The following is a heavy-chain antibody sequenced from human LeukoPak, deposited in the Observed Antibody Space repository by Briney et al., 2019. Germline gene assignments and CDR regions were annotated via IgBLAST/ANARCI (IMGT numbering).Heavy chain of an antibody. D-gene: IGHD6-13*01. CDR1: GFTFSNAW. CDR2: IKSKTDGGTT. V-gene: IGHV3-15*01. CDR3: ATSSWYRLAY. J-gene: IGHJ4*02. Sequence: KTGGSLRLSCAASGFTFSNAWMSWVRQAPGKGLEWVGRIKSKTDGGTTDYAAPVKGRFTISRDESKNSLYLQISSLETEDAAVYYCATSSWYRLAYWGQGSLVTVSS.